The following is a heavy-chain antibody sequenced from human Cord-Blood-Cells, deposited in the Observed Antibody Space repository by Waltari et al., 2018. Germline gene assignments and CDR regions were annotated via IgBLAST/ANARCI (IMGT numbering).Heavy chain of an antibody. CDR2: IIPIFGTA. D-gene: IGHD2-2*01. Sequence: QVQLVQSGAEVKKPGSSVKVSCKASGGPFSSYAISWVRQAPGQVLEWMGGIIPIFGTANYAQKFQGRVTITADESTSTAYMELSSLRSEDTAVYYCARGVVPAATYYYYYMDVWGKGTTVTVSS. J-gene: IGHJ6*03. CDR3: ARGVVPAATYYYYYMDV. V-gene: IGHV1-69*01. CDR1: GGPFSSYA.